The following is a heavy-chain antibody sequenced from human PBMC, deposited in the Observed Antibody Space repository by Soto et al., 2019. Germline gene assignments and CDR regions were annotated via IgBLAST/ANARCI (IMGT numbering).Heavy chain of an antibody. CDR1: GFTFSNAW. Sequence: EVQLVESGGGLVKPGGSLRLSCAASGFTFSNAWMNWVRQAPGKGLEWVGRIKSKTDGGTTDYAAPVKGRFTISRDDSNNTLYLQMNSLKTEDTAVYYCTTGGAYYDFWSGYFLDYYYYGMDVWGQGTTVTVSS. D-gene: IGHD3-3*01. CDR3: TTGGAYYDFWSGYFLDYYYYGMDV. J-gene: IGHJ6*02. CDR2: IKSKTDGGTT. V-gene: IGHV3-15*07.